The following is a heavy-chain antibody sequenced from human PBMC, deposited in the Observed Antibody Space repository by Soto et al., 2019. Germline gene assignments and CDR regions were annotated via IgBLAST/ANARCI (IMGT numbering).Heavy chain of an antibody. Sequence: QVQLVESGGGVVQPGRSLRLSCAASGFTFSSHGMHWVRQAPGKGLEWAAVISYDGNDKYYADSVKGRFTSSRDNSKNTLYLQMNSLRAEDTAVYYCAKDRSGTWTFDYWGQGTLVTVSS. J-gene: IGHJ4*02. D-gene: IGHD2-15*01. CDR2: ISYDGNDK. CDR3: AKDRSGTWTFDY. CDR1: GFTFSSHG. V-gene: IGHV3-30*18.